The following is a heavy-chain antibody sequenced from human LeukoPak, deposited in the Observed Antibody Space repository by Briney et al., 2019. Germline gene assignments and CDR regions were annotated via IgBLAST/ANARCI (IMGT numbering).Heavy chain of an antibody. CDR1: GFTFSSYG. CDR2: IRYEGSNK. CDR3: ARGYSGYDLFDY. V-gene: IGHV3-30*02. Sequence: QPGGSLRLSCAASGFTFSSYGMHWVRQAPGKGLEWVAFIRYEGSNKYYADSVKGRFTISRDNYKHTLYLQMNSLRAEHTAVYSCARGYSGYDLFDYWGQGTLVTVSS. J-gene: IGHJ4*02. D-gene: IGHD5-12*01.